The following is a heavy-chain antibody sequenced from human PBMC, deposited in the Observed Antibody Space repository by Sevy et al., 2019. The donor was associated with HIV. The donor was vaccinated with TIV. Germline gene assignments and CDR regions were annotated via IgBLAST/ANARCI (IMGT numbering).Heavy chain of an antibody. CDR3: AKDPPVVVAATKDAFDI. V-gene: IGHV3-30*18. J-gene: IGHJ3*02. CDR2: ISYDGSNK. CDR1: GFTFSSYG. Sequence: GGSLRLSCAASGFTFSSYGMHWVRQAPGKGLEWVADISYDGSNKYYADSVKGRFTISRDNSKNTLYLQMNSLRAEDTAVYYCAKDPPVVVAATKDAFDIWGQGTMVTVSS. D-gene: IGHD2-15*01.